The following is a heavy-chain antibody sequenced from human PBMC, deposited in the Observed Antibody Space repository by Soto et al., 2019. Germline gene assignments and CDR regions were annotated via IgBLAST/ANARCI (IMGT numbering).Heavy chain of an antibody. CDR2: ISFDGNYI. CDR1: GINIHDNS. V-gene: IGHV3-30*18. CDR3: AKEEGRGVAGSEGGEY. J-gene: IGHJ4*02. D-gene: IGHD6-19*01. Sequence: ERTLRLPCAVSGINIHDNSIHWLLHGPSKSHARVAVISFDGNYIDYAAAVKGRFTISRDNLKNSLYLYMNRLGRDDTAVYYCAKEEGRGVAGSEGGEYWGQGTLVTVFS.